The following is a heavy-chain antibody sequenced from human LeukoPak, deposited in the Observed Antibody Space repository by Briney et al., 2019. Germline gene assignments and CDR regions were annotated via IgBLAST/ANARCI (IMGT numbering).Heavy chain of an antibody. CDR1: GFTFDDYA. Sequence: PGGSLRLSCAASGFTFDDYAMHWVRQAPGKGLEWVSGISWNSGSIGYADSVKGRFTISRDNAKNSLYLQMNSLRAEDTALYYCAKDIIAAGDYGIDVWGQGTTVTVSS. CDR2: ISWNSGSI. V-gene: IGHV3-9*01. CDR3: AKDIIAAGDYGIDV. J-gene: IGHJ6*02. D-gene: IGHD6-25*01.